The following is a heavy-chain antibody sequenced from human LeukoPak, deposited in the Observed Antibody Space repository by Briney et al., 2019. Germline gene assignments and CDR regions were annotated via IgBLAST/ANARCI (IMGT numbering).Heavy chain of an antibody. CDR2: MYAGGNT. D-gene: IGHD3-16*01. J-gene: IGHJ3*02. CDR3: ARGAAAYVGWHDAFDI. CDR1: VLSDSINY. V-gene: IGHV3-53*01. Sequence: SMLLSRTGAVLSDSINYRNWLSQAKKKGLEWVSLMYAGGNTYYADSVEGRFTISRDTSKNTLYLQMNSLRVEDTAVYYCARGAAAYVGWHDAFDIWGQGTLVTGSA.